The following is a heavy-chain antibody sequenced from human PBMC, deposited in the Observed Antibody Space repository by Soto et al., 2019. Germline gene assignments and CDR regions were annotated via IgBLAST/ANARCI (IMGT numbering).Heavy chain of an antibody. Sequence: QVQLVQSGAEVKKPGASVKISCKASGYTFSSHYMHWVRQAPGQGLEWVGIINPSGDTTTYGQNFQGRVXXTXAXATSTLDLERSNRRSEDTAMYYCTREFAGGWGSYPFWGQGALVTVSS. V-gene: IGHV1-46*03. CDR2: INPSGDTT. CDR3: TREFAGGWGSYPF. D-gene: IGHD1-26*01. CDR1: GYTFSSHY. J-gene: IGHJ4*02.